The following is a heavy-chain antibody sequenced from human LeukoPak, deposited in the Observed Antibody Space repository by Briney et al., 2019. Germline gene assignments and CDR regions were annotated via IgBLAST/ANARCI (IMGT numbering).Heavy chain of an antibody. D-gene: IGHD3-3*02. CDR2: INRSGST. V-gene: IGHV4-34*01. CDR1: GGSFSGYY. Sequence: SETLSLTCAVYGGSFSGYYWSWIRQPPGKGLEWIGEINRSGSTNYNPSLKSRVTISVDTSKNQFSLKLSSVTAADTAVYYCARLADNYYYYYYMDVWGKGTTVTVSS. J-gene: IGHJ6*03. CDR3: ARLADNYYYYYYMDV.